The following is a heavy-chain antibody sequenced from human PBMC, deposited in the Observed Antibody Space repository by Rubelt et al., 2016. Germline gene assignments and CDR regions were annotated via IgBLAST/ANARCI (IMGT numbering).Heavy chain of an antibody. V-gene: IGHV4-38-2*02. J-gene: IGHJ5*02. CDR2: IYHSGST. D-gene: IGHD3-3*01. Sequence: QVQLQESGPGLVKPSETPSLTCTVSGYSTSSGYYWGWIRQPPGKGLEWIGSIYHSGSTYYNPSLKSRVTISVDTSKNQFSLKLSSVTAADTAVYYCASADYDFWSGSDRNWFDPWGQGTLVTVSS. CDR3: ASADYDFWSGSDRNWFDP. CDR1: GYSTSSGYY.